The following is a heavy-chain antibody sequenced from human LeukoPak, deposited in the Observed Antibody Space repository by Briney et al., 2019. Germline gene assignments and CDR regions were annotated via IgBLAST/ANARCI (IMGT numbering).Heavy chain of an antibody. D-gene: IGHD5-18*01. CDR3: ARVDTVMAYYFDL. CDR2: IYSGGTT. J-gene: IGHJ4*02. Sequence: GGSLRLSCAASGFTVSTNCMTWVRQAPGKGLEWVSTIYSGGTTYYADSVMGRFTISRHNSRNTLYLQMNSLRAEDTAVYYCARVDTVMAYYFDLWGQGSLVTVSS. CDR1: GFTVSTNC. V-gene: IGHV3-53*04.